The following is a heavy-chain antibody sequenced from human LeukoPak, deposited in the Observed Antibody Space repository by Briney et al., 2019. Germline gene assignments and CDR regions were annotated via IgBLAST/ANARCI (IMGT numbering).Heavy chain of an antibody. CDR3: AKDPPSIAARLYYYYGMDV. CDR2: ISGSGGST. Sequence: GGSLRLSCAASGFTFSSYAMSWVRQAPGKGLEWVSAISGSGGSTYYADSVKGRFTISRDNSKKTLYLQMNSLRAEDTAVYYCAKDPPSIAARLYYYYGMDVWGQGTTVTVSS. CDR1: GFTFSSYA. J-gene: IGHJ6*02. D-gene: IGHD6-6*01. V-gene: IGHV3-23*01.